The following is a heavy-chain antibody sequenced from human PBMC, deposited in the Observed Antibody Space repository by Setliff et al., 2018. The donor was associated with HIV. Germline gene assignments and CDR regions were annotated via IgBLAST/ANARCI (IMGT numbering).Heavy chain of an antibody. J-gene: IGHJ6*02. CDR2: IYHSGST. CDR1: SGSISSSNW. CDR3: ARSRTSSGYYVVTGYGRDV. Sequence: PSETLSLTCAVSSGSISSSNWWSWVRQPPGKELEWIGEIYHSGSTNYNPSLKSRVTISVATSKNQFSLKLNSVTTADTAVYYCARSRTSSGYYVVTGYGRDVWGQGTTVTVSS. V-gene: IGHV4-4*02. D-gene: IGHD3-22*01.